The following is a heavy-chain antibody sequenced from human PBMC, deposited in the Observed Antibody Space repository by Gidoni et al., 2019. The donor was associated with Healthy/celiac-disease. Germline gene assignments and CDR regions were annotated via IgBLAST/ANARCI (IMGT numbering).Heavy chain of an antibody. Sequence: QVQLQESGPGLVKPSETLSLTCTVSGGSVSSGSYYWSWIRQPPGKGLEWIGYISYSGSTNYNPSLKSRVTISVDTSKNQFSLKLSSVTAADTAVYYCARDYDFWSGLLYWGQGTLVTVSS. J-gene: IGHJ4*02. V-gene: IGHV4-61*01. CDR3: ARDYDFWSGLLY. CDR1: GGSVSSGSYY. D-gene: IGHD3-3*01. CDR2: ISYSGST.